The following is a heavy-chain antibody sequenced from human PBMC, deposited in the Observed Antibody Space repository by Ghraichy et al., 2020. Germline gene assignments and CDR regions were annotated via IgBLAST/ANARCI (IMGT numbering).Heavy chain of an antibody. V-gene: IGHV4-34*01. J-gene: IGHJ3*02. Sequence: SETLSLTCAVYGGSFSGYYWSWIRQPPGKGLEWIGEINHSGSTNYNPSLKSRVTISVDTSKNQFSLKLSSVTAADTAVYYCARGLRWESTVTTGFDIWGQGTMVTVSS. D-gene: IGHD4-17*01. CDR3: ARGLRWESTVTTGFDI. CDR1: GGSFSGYY. CDR2: INHSGST.